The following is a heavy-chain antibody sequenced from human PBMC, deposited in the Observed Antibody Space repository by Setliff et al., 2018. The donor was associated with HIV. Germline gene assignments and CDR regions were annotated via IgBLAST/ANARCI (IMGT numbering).Heavy chain of an antibody. Sequence: SETLSLTCSVSGGSIRSDGYYWNWIRQHPEKGLEWIGYIYNNGSTYYNPSLESRLMMSIDPSKNQFSLNLRTVTVADTAAYYCARGRYSREISDSLFDFWGQGTLVTVSS. CDR2: IYNNGST. CDR1: GGSIRSDGYY. V-gene: IGHV4-31*03. CDR3: ARGRYSREISDSLFDF. D-gene: IGHD2-21*02. J-gene: IGHJ4*02.